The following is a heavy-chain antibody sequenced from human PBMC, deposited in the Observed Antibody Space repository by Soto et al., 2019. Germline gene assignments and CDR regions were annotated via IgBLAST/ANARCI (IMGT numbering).Heavy chain of an antibody. CDR3: ARGIKYGAYSRWFDP. CDR1: GYTFTSYD. CDR2: MNPNSGNT. J-gene: IGHJ5*02. V-gene: IGHV1-8*01. Sequence: GASVKVSCKASGYTFTSYDINWVRQATGQGLEYLGWMNPNSGNTAYVQKFQGRVTMTWDTSITTACMELSSLRSEDTAVYFCARGIKYGAYSRWFDPWGQGTLVTVSS. D-gene: IGHD4-17*01.